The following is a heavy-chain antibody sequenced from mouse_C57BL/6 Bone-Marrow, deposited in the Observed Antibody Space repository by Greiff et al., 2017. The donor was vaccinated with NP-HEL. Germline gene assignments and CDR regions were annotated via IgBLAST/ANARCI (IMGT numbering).Heavy chain of an antibody. CDR1: GYAFSSSW. J-gene: IGHJ2*01. V-gene: IGHV1-82*01. CDR2: IYPGDGDT. D-gene: IGHD1-1*02. CDR3: ARGVGPYYFDY. Sequence: VKLMESGPELVKPGASVKISCKASGYAFSSSWMNWVKQRPGKGLEWIGRIYPGDGDTNYNGKFKGKATLTADKSSSTAYMQLSSLTSEDSAVYFCARGVGPYYFDYWGQGTTLTVSS.